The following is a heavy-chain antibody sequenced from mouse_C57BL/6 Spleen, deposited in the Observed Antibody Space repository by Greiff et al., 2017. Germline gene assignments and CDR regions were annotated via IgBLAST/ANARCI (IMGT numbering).Heavy chain of an antibody. CDR2: ISGGGGNT. CDR3: ARLPYGYFDY. D-gene: IGHD1-1*02. J-gene: IGHJ2*01. V-gene: IGHV5-9*01. Sequence: EVQRVESGGGLVKPGGSLKLSCAASGFTFSSYTMSWVRQTPEKRLEWVATISGGGGNTYYPDSVKGRFTIARDNAKNTLYLQMSSLRSEDTALYYCARLPYGYFDYWGQGTTLTVSS. CDR1: GFTFSSYT.